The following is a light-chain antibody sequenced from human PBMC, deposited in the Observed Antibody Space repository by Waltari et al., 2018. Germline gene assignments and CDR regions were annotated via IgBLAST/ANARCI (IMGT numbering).Light chain of an antibody. CDR3: QQSYSTPRT. V-gene: IGKV1-39*01. CDR1: QSISST. Sequence: DIQMTQSPSSLSASVDDRVTITCRASQSISSTLNWYQQKPGKAPKLLIYAASSLQSGVPSRFSGSGSGTDFTLTISSLQPEDFATYYCQQSYSTPRTFGQGTKVEIK. CDR2: AAS. J-gene: IGKJ1*01.